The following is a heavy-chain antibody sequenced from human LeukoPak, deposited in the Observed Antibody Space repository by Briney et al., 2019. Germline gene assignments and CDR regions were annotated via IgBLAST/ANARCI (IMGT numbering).Heavy chain of an antibody. CDR3: AKDLAAAGALDY. CDR1: GFTFSSYT. CDR2: ISSTCTYI. J-gene: IGHJ4*02. D-gene: IGHD6-13*01. Sequence: GGSLRLSCAASGFTFSSYTMNWVRQAPGKGLEWVSSISSTCTYIYYADSLKGRFTISRDNAKNSLYLQMNSLRAEDTAVYYCAKDLAAAGALDYWGQGTLVTVSS. V-gene: IGHV3-21*01.